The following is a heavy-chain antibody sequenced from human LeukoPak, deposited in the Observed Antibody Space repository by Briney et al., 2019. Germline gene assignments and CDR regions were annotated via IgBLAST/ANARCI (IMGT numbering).Heavy chain of an antibody. CDR3: ARGRTRLSWLDP. V-gene: IGHV4-34*01. Sequence: SETLSLTCAVSGGSIRGYYWSWVRQSPGKGLEWIGVINQNAGTDYNPSLKSRVTISIDSSKNQISLNVTAATAADTAIYYCARGRTRLSWLDPWGQGTLVTVSS. CDR2: INQNAGT. CDR1: GGSIRGYY. J-gene: IGHJ5*02. D-gene: IGHD6-6*01.